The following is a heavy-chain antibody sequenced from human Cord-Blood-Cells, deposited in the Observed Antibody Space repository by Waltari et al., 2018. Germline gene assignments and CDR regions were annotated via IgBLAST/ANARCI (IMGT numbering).Heavy chain of an antibody. D-gene: IGHD7-27*01. CDR3: ARDPSLGIGAFDI. CDR2: INPNSGGT. V-gene: IGHV1-2*02. J-gene: IGHJ3*02. Sequence: QVQLVQSGAEVKKPGASVKVSCKASGYTLTGYYMPWVRQAPGQGLEWMGWINPNSGGTNYAQKFQGRVTMTRDTSISTAYMELSRLRSDDTAVYYCARDPSLGIGAFDIWGQGTMVTVSS. CDR1: GYTLTGYY.